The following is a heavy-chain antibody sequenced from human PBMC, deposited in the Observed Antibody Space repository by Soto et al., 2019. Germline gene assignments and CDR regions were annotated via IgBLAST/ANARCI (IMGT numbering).Heavy chain of an antibody. Sequence: QVQLVESGGGLVKPGGSLRLSCAASGFTFSDYYISWLRQAPGKGLEWVSYISSSGTIIYHADSVKGRFTISRDNAKNSLFLQMNSLRAEDTAVYYCARGKSIFYGMDVWGQGTTVTVSS. D-gene: IGHD2-15*01. CDR3: ARGKSIFYGMDV. J-gene: IGHJ6*02. CDR1: GFTFSDYY. CDR2: ISSSGTII. V-gene: IGHV3-11*01.